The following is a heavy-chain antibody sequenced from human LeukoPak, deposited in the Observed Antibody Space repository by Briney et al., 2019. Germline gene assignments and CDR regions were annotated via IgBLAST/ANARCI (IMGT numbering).Heavy chain of an antibody. CDR1: GGSFSGYY. Sequence: SETLSLTCAVYGGSFSGYYWSWIRQPPGKGLEWIGEINHSGSTNYNPSLESRVTISVDTSKNQFSLKLSSVTAADTAVYYCARDVSSHGSGRYGMDVWGQGTTVTVSS. CDR3: ARDVSSHGSGRYGMDV. J-gene: IGHJ6*02. D-gene: IGHD3-10*01. CDR2: INHSGST. V-gene: IGHV4-34*01.